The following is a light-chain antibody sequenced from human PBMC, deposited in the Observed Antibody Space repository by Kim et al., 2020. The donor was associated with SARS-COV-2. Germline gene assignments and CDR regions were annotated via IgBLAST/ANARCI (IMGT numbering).Light chain of an antibody. CDR3: QHYIRYPVT. CDR2: RTS. V-gene: IGKV1-5*03. J-gene: IGKJ1*01. CDR1: QSVSGL. Sequence: GDRVTITCRASQSVSGLLAWYQLKPAKAPKLLIRRTSTLETGVPSRFSGSGSGTEFTLTISSLQPDDFATYYCQHYIRYPVTFGQGTKVDIK.